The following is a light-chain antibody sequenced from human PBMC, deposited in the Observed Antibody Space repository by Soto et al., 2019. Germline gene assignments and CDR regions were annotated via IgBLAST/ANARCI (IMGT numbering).Light chain of an antibody. CDR1: SSDVGGYDF. J-gene: IGLJ2*01. V-gene: IGLV2-14*01. CDR2: EVR. Sequence: QSVLTQPASVSGSPGQSIAISCTGTSSDVGGYDFVSWYQHHPGKAPKLLLYEVRNRPSGVSNRFSGSKSVNTASLTISGLQAEDEADYYCSSYTSSSLVLFGGGTQLTVL. CDR3: SSYTSSSLVL.